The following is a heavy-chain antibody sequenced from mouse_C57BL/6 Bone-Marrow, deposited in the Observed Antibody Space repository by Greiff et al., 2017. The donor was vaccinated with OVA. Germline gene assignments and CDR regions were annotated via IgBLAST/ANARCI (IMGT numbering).Heavy chain of an antibody. CDR1: GFTFSNYW. Sequence: EVKVEESGGGLVQPGGSMKLSCVASGFTFSNYWMNWVRQSPEKGLEWVAQIRLKSDNYATHYAESVKGRFTISRDDSKSSVYLQINNLRAEDTGIYYCTSYYGGLYYFDYWGQGTTLTVSS. J-gene: IGHJ2*01. CDR3: TSYYGGLYYFDY. V-gene: IGHV6-3*01. D-gene: IGHD1-1*01. CDR2: IRLKSDNYAT.